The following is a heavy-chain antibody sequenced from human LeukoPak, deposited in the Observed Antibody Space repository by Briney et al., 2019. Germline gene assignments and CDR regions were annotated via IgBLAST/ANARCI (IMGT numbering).Heavy chain of an antibody. Sequence: GGSLRLSCAASGFAFSTYSMNWVRQAPGMGLEWVSYIRSSSTIIYYADSVRGRFTISRDNAKNSLYLQMNSLRDDDTAVYYCARVIAGSLSGFGAFDIWGQGTMVTVSS. CDR2: IRSSSTII. CDR1: GFAFSTYS. J-gene: IGHJ3*02. V-gene: IGHV3-48*02. CDR3: ARVIAGSLSGFGAFDI. D-gene: IGHD2/OR15-2a*01.